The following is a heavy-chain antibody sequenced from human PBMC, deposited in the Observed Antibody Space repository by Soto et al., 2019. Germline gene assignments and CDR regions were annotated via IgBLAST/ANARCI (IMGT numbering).Heavy chain of an antibody. CDR2: INAGNGNT. D-gene: IGHD3-22*01. Sequence: QVQLVQSGAEEKKPGASVKVSCKASGYTFTSYAMHWVRQAPGQRLEWMGWINAGNGNTKYSQKFQGRVTITRDTSAITAYMELSSLRSEDTAVYYCARGSGPMIEWHWGPGTLVTVSS. CDR3: ARGSGPMIEWH. V-gene: IGHV1-3*05. CDR1: GYTFTSYA. J-gene: IGHJ4*02.